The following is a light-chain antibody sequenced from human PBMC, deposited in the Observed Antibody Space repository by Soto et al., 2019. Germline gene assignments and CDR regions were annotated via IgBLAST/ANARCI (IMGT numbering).Light chain of an antibody. CDR1: QAVNPNY. J-gene: IGKJ2*01. CDR2: SAT. V-gene: IGKV3-20*01. CDR3: QFCGSSPVT. Sequence: DIVLAQSPGTLSLSPGQRATLSCRAGQAVNPNYIAWYQQRPGQAPRLLLSSATTRATGIPDRFSGTGSGTEFSLTISRLEPGDSAGYYCQFCGSSPVTFGPGSNLEIK.